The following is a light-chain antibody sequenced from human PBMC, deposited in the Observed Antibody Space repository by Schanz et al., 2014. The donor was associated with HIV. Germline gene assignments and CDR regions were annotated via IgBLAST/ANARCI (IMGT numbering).Light chain of an antibody. V-gene: IGKV3-20*01. J-gene: IGKJ1*01. Sequence: EIVLTQSPGTLSLSPGERATLSCRASQSVSSSYLAWYQQKPGQAPRLLIYGASSRATDIPDRFSGSGSGTDFTLTISRLEPEDFAVYYCQQYGSSPRGFGQGTKVEIK. CDR1: QSVSSSY. CDR2: GAS. CDR3: QQYGSSPRG.